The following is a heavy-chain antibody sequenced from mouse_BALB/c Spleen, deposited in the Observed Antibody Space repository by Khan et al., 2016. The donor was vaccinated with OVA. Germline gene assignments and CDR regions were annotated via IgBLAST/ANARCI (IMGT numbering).Heavy chain of an antibody. J-gene: IGHJ3*01. CDR2: ISSGDTT. CDR3: ARDYWFAY. CDR1: GFTFSIYG. V-gene: IGHV5-6-5*01. Sequence: EVELVESGGGLVKPGGSLKLSCAASGFTFSIYGVSWVRQTPEKRLEWVASISSGDTTYYPDSVKGRFTISRDNARNILYLQMSRLRSEDTAMYYCARDYWFAYWGQGTLVTVSA.